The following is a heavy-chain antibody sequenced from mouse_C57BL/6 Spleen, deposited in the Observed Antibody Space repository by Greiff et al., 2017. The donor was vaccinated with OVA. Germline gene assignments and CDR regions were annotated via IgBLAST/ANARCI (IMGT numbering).Heavy chain of an antibody. CDR1: GYAFSSSW. CDR3: ARSGDYEPHAMDY. D-gene: IGHD2-4*01. Sequence: QVQLQQSGPELVKPGASVKISCKASGYAFSSSWMNWVKQRPGKGLEWIGRIYPGDGDTNYNGQFKGKATLTADKSSSTAYMQLSSLTSEDSAVYFCARSGDYEPHAMDYWGQGTSVTVSS. J-gene: IGHJ4*01. V-gene: IGHV1-82*01. CDR2: IYPGDGDT.